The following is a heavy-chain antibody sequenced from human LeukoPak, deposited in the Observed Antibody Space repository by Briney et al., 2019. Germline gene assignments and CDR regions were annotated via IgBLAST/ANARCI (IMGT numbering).Heavy chain of an antibody. V-gene: IGHV4-61*01. CDR1: GGSVSSGSYY. J-gene: IGHJ5*02. CDR3: ARDYSSGFNWFDP. D-gene: IGHD6-19*01. CDR2: IYYSGST. Sequence: SETLSLTCTVSGGSVSSGSYYWSWLRQPPGKGLEWIGYIYYSGSTNYNPSLKSRVTISVDTSKNQFSLKLSSVTAADTAVYYCARDYSSGFNWFDPWSQGTLVTVSS.